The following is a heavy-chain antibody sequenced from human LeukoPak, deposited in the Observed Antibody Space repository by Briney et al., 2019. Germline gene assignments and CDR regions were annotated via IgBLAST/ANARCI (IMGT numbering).Heavy chain of an antibody. D-gene: IGHD2-15*01. J-gene: IGHJ4*02. V-gene: IGHV3-21*01. CDR2: ISSSSSYI. CDR1: GFTFSSYS. CDR3: ARDHCSGGSCHNTY. Sequence: GGSLRLSCGASGFTFSSYSMNWVRQAPGKGLEWISSISSSSSYIYYADSVKGRFTISRDNAKNSLYLQMNSLRAEDTAVYYCARDHCSGGSCHNTYWGQGTLVTVSS.